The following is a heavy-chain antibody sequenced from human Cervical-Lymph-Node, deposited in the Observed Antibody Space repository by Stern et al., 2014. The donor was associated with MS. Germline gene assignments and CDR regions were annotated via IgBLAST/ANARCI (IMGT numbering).Heavy chain of an antibody. CDR1: GGSISRSTYY. Sequence: QVQLQESGPGLVKPSETLSLTCSVCGGSISRSTYYWGWIRQPPGKGLEWIGSIYYSGTTYYNPSLKSRVTIDTSTNQFSLRVTSVTAADTAVYYCARHDGWLPHYWSQGTLVTVSS. J-gene: IGHJ4*02. V-gene: IGHV4-39*01. CDR2: IYYSGTT. D-gene: IGHD5-12*01. CDR3: ARHDGWLPHY.